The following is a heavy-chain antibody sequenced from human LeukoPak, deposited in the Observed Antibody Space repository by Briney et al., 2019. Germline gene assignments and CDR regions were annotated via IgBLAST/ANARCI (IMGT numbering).Heavy chain of an antibody. J-gene: IGHJ3*02. CDR2: IQAGSAK. CDR1: GFTFSSYW. Sequence: GGSLRLSCAASGFTFSSYWMSWVRQAPGKGLEWVANIQAGSAKYYVDSVKGRFTISRDNAKNSLYLQMNSLRAEDTAVYYCARCFDIWGQGTMVTVSS. V-gene: IGHV3-7*05. CDR3: ARCFDI.